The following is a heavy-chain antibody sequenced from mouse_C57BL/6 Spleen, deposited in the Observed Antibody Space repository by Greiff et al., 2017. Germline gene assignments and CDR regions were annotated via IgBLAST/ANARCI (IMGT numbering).Heavy chain of an antibody. J-gene: IGHJ4*01. D-gene: IGHD2-5*01. Sequence: QVQLKQSGAELVRPGASVTLSCKASGYTFTDYEMHWVKQTPVQGLEWIGAIDPETGGTAYNQKFKGKAILTADKSSSTAYMELRSLTSEDSAVYYCTRRSNSYAMDYWGQGTSVTVSS. CDR1: GYTFTDYE. CDR3: TRRSNSYAMDY. CDR2: IDPETGGT. V-gene: IGHV1-15*01.